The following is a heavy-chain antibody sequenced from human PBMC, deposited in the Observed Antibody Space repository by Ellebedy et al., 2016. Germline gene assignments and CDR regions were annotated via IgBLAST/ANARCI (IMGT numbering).Heavy chain of an antibody. J-gene: IGHJ4*02. CDR1: GFSFSTSW. CDR3: VREGPDY. V-gene: IGHV3-74*01. Sequence: HTGGSLRLSCAASGFSFSTSWMHWVRQGPGKELVWVAGINRDGIFIAYAGSVKGRFTISRDNAKNTLYLQMDSLRAEDTALYYCVREGPDYWGQGTLVTVSS. CDR2: INRDGIFI.